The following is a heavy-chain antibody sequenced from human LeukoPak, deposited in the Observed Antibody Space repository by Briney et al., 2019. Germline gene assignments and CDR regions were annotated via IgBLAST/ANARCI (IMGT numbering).Heavy chain of an antibody. CDR1: GYIFTAHY. V-gene: IGHV1-2*02. J-gene: IGHJ4*02. D-gene: IGHD4-17*01. Sequence: GESLKISCKASGYIFTAHYIHWVRQAPGQGLEWMGWINPNNGVTNYAQKFQGRVTMTRDTSITTAYMELSSLRSGDTAVYYCVRIYYGPDYWGQGTLVTVSS. CDR3: VRIYYGPDY. CDR2: INPNNGVT.